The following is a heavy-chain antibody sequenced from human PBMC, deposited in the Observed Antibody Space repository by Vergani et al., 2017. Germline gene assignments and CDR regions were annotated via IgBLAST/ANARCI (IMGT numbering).Heavy chain of an antibody. CDR1: GFTSSYYG. J-gene: IGHJ1*01. V-gene: IGHV3-30*03. Sequence: VHLVESGGGVVQPGRSLRLSCVVSGFTSSYYGMHWVRPAPGKGLEWVAVISYDGTQKYYADSVKGRFTISRDNSKSTLYLQKNSLRTEDTAVYYCATKSCGTPGCQIGYFREWGQGNLVTVSS. D-gene: IGHD1-1*01. CDR3: ATKSCGTPGCQIGYFRE. CDR2: ISYDGTQK.